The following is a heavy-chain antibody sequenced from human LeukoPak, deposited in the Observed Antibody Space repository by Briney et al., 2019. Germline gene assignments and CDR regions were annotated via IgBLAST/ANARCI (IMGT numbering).Heavy chain of an antibody. CDR3: ASSGYYEEKEIY. D-gene: IGHD3-22*01. CDR2: ISSSSSYI. CDR1: GFTFSSYS. J-gene: IGHJ4*02. V-gene: IGHV3-21*01. Sequence: PGGSLRLSCAASGFTFSSYSMNRVRQAPGKGLEWVSSISSSSSYIYYADSVKGRFTISRDNAKNSLYLQMNSLRAEDTAVYYCASSGYYEEKEIYWGQGTLVTVSS.